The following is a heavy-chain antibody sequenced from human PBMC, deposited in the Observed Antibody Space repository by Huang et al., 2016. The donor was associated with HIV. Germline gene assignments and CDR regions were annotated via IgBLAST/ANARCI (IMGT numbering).Heavy chain of an antibody. J-gene: IGHJ4*02. CDR3: VRDPRIQSWLNYFDY. Sequence: EVQLVESGGGLVQPGGSLRLSCAASGFPFSSYWMHWVRQAPGKGLVWVSRINRDGSSSGSADSVKGRFTISRDNAKNTLYRQMNSLRAEETAVYYCVRDPRIQSWLNYFDYWGQGTLVSVSS. V-gene: IGHV3-74*01. CDR1: GFPFSSYW. CDR2: INRDGSSS. D-gene: IGHD3-22*01.